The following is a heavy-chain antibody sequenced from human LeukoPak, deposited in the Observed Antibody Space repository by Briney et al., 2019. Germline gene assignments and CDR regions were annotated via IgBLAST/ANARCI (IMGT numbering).Heavy chain of an antibody. Sequence: GGSLRLSCAASGFTFDDYAMHWVRQAPGKGLEWVSLISWDGGSTYYADSVKGRFTISRDNSKNSLYLQMNSLRAEDTALYYCAKGRGSYTDVWGKGTTVTVSS. V-gene: IGHV3-43D*03. CDR3: AKGRGSYTDV. CDR2: ISWDGGST. D-gene: IGHD5-12*01. J-gene: IGHJ6*03. CDR1: GFTFDDYA.